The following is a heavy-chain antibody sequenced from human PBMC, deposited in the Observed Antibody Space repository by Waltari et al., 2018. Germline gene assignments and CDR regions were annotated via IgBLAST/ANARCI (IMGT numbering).Heavy chain of an antibody. CDR2: IDPIDSYT. CDR1: GYNFPSYW. CDR3: ARQTLGGTICGVDFDY. D-gene: IGHD3-3*01. J-gene: IGHJ4*02. V-gene: IGHV5-10-1*03. Sequence: EVQLVQSGAEVKKPGESLRISCKGSGYNFPSYWINWVRQMPGKGLEWMGKIDPIDSYTNYSPSFQGHVTISSDKSINSAYLQWTSLKASDTAMYYCARQTLGGTICGVDFDYWGQGSLVTVSS.